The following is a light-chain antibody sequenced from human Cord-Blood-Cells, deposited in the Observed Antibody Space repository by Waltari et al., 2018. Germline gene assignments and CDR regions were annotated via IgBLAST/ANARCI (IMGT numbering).Light chain of an antibody. CDR1: QSVSSN. CDR2: GAS. V-gene: IGKV3-15*01. J-gene: IGKJ2*01. CDR3: QQYNNWPPYT. Sequence: EIVMTQSPATLSVSPGERDTISCRASQSVSSNLAWYQQKPGQAPRLLIYGASTRATGIPARFSGSGFGTGFALTISSLQSEDFAVYYCQQYNNWPPYTFGQGTKLEIK.